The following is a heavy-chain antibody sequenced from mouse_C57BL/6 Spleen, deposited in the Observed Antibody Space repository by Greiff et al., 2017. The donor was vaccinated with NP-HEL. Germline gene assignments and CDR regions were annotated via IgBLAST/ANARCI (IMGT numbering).Heavy chain of an antibody. CDR3: ARCDYYGSIPAWFAY. D-gene: IGHD1-1*01. CDR1: GYTFTSYT. Sequence: QVQLQQSGAELARPGASVKMSCKASGYTFTSYTMHWVKQRPGQGLEWIGYINPSSGYTKYNQKFKDKATLTADKSSSTAYMQLSSLTSEDSAVDYCARCDYYGSIPAWFAYWGQGPLVTVSA. J-gene: IGHJ3*01. V-gene: IGHV1-4*01. CDR2: INPSSGYT.